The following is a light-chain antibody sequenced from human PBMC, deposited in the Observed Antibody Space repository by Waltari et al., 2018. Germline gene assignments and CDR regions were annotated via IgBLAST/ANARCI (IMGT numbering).Light chain of an antibody. V-gene: IGKV3-20*01. CDR1: QSVSRY. CDR3: QKYGRLPAT. J-gene: IGKJ1*01. Sequence: DIVLTQSPGILSLSPGERATRSCSASQSVSRYLAWYQQKPGQAPRLLIYDASTRATGIPDRFSGSGSGTDFSLTISRLEPEDFAVYYCQKYGRLPATFGQGTKVEIK. CDR2: DAS.